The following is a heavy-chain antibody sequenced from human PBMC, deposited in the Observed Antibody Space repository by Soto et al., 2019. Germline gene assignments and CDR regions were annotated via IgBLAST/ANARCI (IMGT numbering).Heavy chain of an antibody. CDR3: ARHRGDHGQIPNFFDY. V-gene: IGHV5-51*01. D-gene: IGHD3-16*01. CDR2: IYPGDSDT. Sequence: GESLKISCKGSGYSFTSYWIGWVRQMPGKGLEWMGIIYPGDSDTRYSPSFQGQVTISADKSISTAYLQWSSLKASDTAMYYCARHRGDHGQIPNFFDYWGQGTLVTVSS. J-gene: IGHJ4*02. CDR1: GYSFTSYW.